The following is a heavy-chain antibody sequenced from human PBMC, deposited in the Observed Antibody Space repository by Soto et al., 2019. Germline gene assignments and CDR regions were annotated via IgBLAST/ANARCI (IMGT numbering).Heavy chain of an antibody. Sequence: WGSLLLSCAASGFTFSSYGMHWVRQAPGKGLEWVAVIWYDGSNKYYADSVKGRFSISSDNSKNTLYLQINRLKAEDTAVYYCARDVIDNSGYYEFGYWVHGTLATVSS. CDR3: ARDVIDNSGYYEFGY. CDR1: GFTFSSYG. CDR2: IWYDGSNK. V-gene: IGHV3-33*01. J-gene: IGHJ4*01. D-gene: IGHD3-22*01.